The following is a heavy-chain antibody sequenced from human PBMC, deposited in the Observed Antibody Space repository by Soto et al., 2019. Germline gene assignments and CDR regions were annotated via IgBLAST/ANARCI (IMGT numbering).Heavy chain of an antibody. CDR2: IYHSGST. CDR1: SDSISSSNW. CDR3: AGAKAVAGLYSWFDP. Sequence: QVQLQESGPGLVKPSGTLSLTCAVSSDSISSSNWWTWVRQPPGKGLEWIGEIYHSGSTNYNPSLKSRVTVSVDKSNNQFSLKLSSVTAADTAGYYCAGAKAVAGLYSWFDPWGQGTLVTVSS. J-gene: IGHJ5*02. V-gene: IGHV4-4*02. D-gene: IGHD6-19*01.